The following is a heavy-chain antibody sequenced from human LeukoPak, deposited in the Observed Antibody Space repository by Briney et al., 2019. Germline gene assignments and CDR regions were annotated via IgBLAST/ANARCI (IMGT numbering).Heavy chain of an antibody. CDR2: ISYDGSNK. CDR3: AKDGESTGAADV. D-gene: IGHD4-17*01. J-gene: IGHJ6*04. CDR1: GFTFSSYG. V-gene: IGHV3-30*18. Sequence: PGGSLRLSCAASGFTFSSYGMYWVRQAPGKGLEWVAVISYDGSNKYYADSVKGRFTISRDNSKNTLYLQMNSLRAEDTAVYYCAKDGESTGAADVWGKGTTVTVSS.